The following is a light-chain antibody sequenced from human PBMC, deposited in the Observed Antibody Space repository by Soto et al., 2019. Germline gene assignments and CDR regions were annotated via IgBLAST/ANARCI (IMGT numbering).Light chain of an antibody. J-gene: IGLJ1*01. V-gene: IGLV1-44*01. CDR1: ISNIRMKT. CDR3: AAWDDRLSGPV. Sequence: QSVLNQPASVSGSPGQSITIFGTVSISNIRMKTVPWYQLLQGMGPKLLFYKTNQGTSGVPERFSGSKSGTSASLAISGLQSGDEADYYCAAWDDRLSGPVFGTGTKVTVL. CDR2: KTN.